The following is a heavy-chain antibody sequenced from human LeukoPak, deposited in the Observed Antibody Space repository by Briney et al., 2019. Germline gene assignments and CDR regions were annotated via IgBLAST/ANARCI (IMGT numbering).Heavy chain of an antibody. CDR2: IYYSGST. CDR1: GGSISSSSYN. D-gene: IGHD5-18*01. CDR3: ARVDTAMVLFDY. Sequence: SETLSLTCTVSGGSISSSSYNWRWIRQPPGKGLEWIGYIYYSGSTNYNPSLKSRVTISVDTSKNQFSLKLSSVTAADTAVYYCARVDTAMVLFDYWGQGTLVTVSS. V-gene: IGHV4-61*01. J-gene: IGHJ4*02.